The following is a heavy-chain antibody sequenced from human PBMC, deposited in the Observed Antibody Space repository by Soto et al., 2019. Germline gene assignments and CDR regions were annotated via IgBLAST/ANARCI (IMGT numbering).Heavy chain of an antibody. CDR2: IYYSGST. CDR1: GGSISSYY. D-gene: IGHD3-3*01. CDR3: ARRLRFLEWLYNP. Sequence: SETLSLTCTVSGGSISSYYWSWIRQPPGKGLEWIGYIYYSGSTNYNPSLKSRVTISVDTSKNQFSLKLSSVTAADTAVYYCARRLRFLEWLYNPWGQGTLVTVSS. J-gene: IGHJ5*02. V-gene: IGHV4-59*12.